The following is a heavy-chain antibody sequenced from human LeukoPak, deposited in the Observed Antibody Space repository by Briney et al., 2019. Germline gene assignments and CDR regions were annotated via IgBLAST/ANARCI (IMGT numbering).Heavy chain of an antibody. CDR2: IWYDGSNK. CDR3: ARDLDY. CDR1: GFTFSSYG. V-gene: IGHV3-33*01. Sequence: GGSLRLSCAASGFTFSSYGMPWVRQAPGKGLEWVAVIWYDGSNKYYADSVKGRFTIPRDNSKNTLYLQMNSLRAEGTAVYYCARDLDYWGQGTLVTVSS. J-gene: IGHJ4*02.